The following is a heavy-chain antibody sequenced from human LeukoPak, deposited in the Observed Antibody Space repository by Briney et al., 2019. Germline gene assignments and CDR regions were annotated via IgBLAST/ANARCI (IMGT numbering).Heavy chain of an antibody. D-gene: IGHD3-16*01. V-gene: IGHV4-59*12. CDR3: AREVHDYVWGSQHDALDI. J-gene: IGHJ3*02. Sequence: SETLSLTCTVSGGSMSSYYWSWIRQPPGKGLEWIGYIYYSGTTNYNPSLKNRVTISVVTSKNQFSLQLSSVTAADTAVYYCAREVHDYVWGSQHDALDIWGQGTMVTVSS. CDR1: GGSMSSYY. CDR2: IYYSGTT.